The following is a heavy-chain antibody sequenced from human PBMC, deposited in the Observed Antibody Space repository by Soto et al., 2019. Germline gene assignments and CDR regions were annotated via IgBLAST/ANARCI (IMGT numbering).Heavy chain of an antibody. D-gene: IGHD3-3*01. CDR2: IYHSGST. V-gene: IGHV4-38-2*01. CDR1: CYSSSSGYY. Sequence: SETLSLTCAVSCYSSSSGYYWGWIRQPPGKGLEWIGSIYHSGSTYYNPSLKSRVTISVDPSKNQFSLKLSSVTAADTAVYYCARGGSITTFITSVFDPWGQGTLVTVSS. CDR3: ARGGSITTFITSVFDP. J-gene: IGHJ5*02.